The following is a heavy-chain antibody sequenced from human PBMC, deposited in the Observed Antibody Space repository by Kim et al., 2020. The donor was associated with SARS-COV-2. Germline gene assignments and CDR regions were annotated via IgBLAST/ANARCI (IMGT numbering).Heavy chain of an antibody. CDR3: ARGRRGSSGYYVDY. Sequence: SETLSLTCAVYGGSFSGYYWSWIRQPPGKGLEWIGEINHSGSTNYNPSLKSRVTISVDTSKNQFSLKLSSVTAADTAVYYCARGRRGSSGYYVDYWGQGT. J-gene: IGHJ4*02. V-gene: IGHV4-34*01. D-gene: IGHD3-22*01. CDR2: INHSGST. CDR1: GGSFSGYY.